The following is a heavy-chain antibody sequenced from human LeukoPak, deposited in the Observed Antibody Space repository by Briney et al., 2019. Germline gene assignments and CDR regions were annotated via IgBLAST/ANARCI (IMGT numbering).Heavy chain of an antibody. CDR1: GFTFSSYA. CDR3: ARWAGAAAFDY. CDR2: ISSNGGST. V-gene: IGHV3-64*01. J-gene: IGHJ4*02. D-gene: IGHD6-13*01. Sequence: GGSLRLSCAASGFTFSSYAMSWVRQAPGKGLEYVSAISSNGGSTYYAISVKGRFTISRDNSKNTLYLQMGSLRAEDMAVYYCARWAGAAAFDYWGQGTLVTVSS.